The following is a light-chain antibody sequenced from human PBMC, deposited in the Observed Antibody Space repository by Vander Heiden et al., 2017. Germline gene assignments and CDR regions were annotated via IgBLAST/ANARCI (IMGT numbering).Light chain of an antibody. J-gene: IGKJ3*01. V-gene: IGKV4-1*01. CDR2: WAS. CDR3: QQYYSTPFT. Sequence: DIVMTQSPDSLAVSLGERATINCKSSQSVLYSSNNKNYLAWYQQKPGQPPKLLIYWASTRESGVPDRFSGSGSGTDFTLTISSLQAEDVAVYYCQQYYSTPFTFPSGAKVDI. CDR1: QSVLYSSNNKNY.